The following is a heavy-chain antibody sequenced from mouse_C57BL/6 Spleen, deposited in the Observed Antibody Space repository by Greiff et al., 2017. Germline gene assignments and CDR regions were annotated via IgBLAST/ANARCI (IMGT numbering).Heavy chain of an antibody. J-gene: IGHJ3*01. D-gene: IGHD2-12*01. Sequence: DVMLVESGGGLVKPGGSLKLSCAASGFTFSDYGMHWVRQAPEQGLEWVAYISSGSSTIYYADTVKGRFTISRDNAKNTLFLQMTSLRSEDTAMYYCFASYSAYWGQGTLVTVSA. CDR1: GFTFSDYG. CDR2: ISSGSSTI. CDR3: FASYSAY. V-gene: IGHV5-17*01.